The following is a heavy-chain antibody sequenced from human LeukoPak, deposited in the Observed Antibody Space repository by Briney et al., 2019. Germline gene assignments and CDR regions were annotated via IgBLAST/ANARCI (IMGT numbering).Heavy chain of an antibody. CDR2: IRYDGSNK. Sequence: GGSLRLSCAASGFTFSSYGMHWVRQAPGKGLEWVAFIRYDGSNKYYADSVKGRFTISRDNSKNTLYLQMNSLRAEDTAVYYCARGPLRYYYDSSGFDPWGQGTLVTVSS. CDR3: ARGPLRYYYDSSGFDP. J-gene: IGHJ5*02. V-gene: IGHV3-30*02. CDR1: GFTFSSYG. D-gene: IGHD3-22*01.